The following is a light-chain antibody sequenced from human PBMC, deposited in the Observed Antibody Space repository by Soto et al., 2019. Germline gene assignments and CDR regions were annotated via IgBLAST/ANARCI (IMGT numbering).Light chain of an antibody. CDR2: LGS. CDR3: MQALQTPLIT. J-gene: IGKJ5*01. Sequence: DIVMTQSPLSLPVTPGEPASISCRSSQSLLHSNGYNYLDWYLQKPGQSPQLLIYLGSXXXXGXXXXXXXXXXXXXXXXXXSRVEAEDVGVYYCMQALQTPLITFGQGTRLEIK. V-gene: IGKV2-28*01. CDR1: QSLLHSNGYNY.